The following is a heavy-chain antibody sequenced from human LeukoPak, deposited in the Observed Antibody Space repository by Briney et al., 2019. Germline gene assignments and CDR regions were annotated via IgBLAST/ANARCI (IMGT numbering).Heavy chain of an antibody. Sequence: ASVKVSCKASGYTFTGYYMHWVRQAPGQGLEWMGWINPNSGGTNYAQKFQGRVTMTRDTSISTAYMELSRLRSDDTAVYYCARGHPDIVVVPAAIHAFDIWGQGTMVTVSS. D-gene: IGHD2-2*02. CDR2: INPNSGGT. CDR1: GYTFTGYY. V-gene: IGHV1-2*02. J-gene: IGHJ3*02. CDR3: ARGHPDIVVVPAAIHAFDI.